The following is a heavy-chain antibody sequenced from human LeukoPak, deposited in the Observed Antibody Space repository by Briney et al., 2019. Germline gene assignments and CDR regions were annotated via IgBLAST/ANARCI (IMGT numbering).Heavy chain of an antibody. V-gene: IGHV4-39*07. CDR1: GGSISSSSYY. CDR3: ARGGYYGSGNDFRFDP. Sequence: SETLSLTCAVSGGSISSSSYYWGWIRQPPGKGLEWIGSIYYSGSTYYNPSLKSRVTISVDTSKNQFSLKLSSVTAADTAIYYCARGGYYGSGNDFRFDPWGQGTLVTVSS. D-gene: IGHD3-10*01. CDR2: IYYSGST. J-gene: IGHJ5*02.